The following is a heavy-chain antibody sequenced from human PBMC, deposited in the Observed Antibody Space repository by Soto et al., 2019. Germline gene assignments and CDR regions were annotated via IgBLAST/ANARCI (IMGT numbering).Heavy chain of an antibody. CDR3: ARDRWLHTPMEYYFDY. CDR2: ISYDGSNK. J-gene: IGHJ4*02. Sequence: GGSLRLTCAASGFTFSSYAMHWVRQAPGKGLEWVAVISYDGSNKYYADSVKGRFTISRDNSKNTLYLQMNSLRAEDTAVYYCARDRWLHTPMEYYFDYWGQGTLVTVSS. V-gene: IGHV3-30-3*01. D-gene: IGHD5-12*01. CDR1: GFTFSSYA.